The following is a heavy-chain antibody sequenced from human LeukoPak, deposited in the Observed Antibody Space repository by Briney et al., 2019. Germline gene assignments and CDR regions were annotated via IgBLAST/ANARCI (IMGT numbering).Heavy chain of an antibody. J-gene: IGHJ3*02. V-gene: IGHV1-18*01. CDR1: GYTFTSYG. CDR3: ARDKRGQSSGWYDAFDI. Sequence: ASVKVSCTASGYTFTSYGISWVRQAPGQGREWMGWIGAYNGNTNYAQKLQGRVTMTTDTSTSTAYMELRSLRSDDTAVYYCARDKRGQSSGWYDAFDIWGQGTMVTVSS. D-gene: IGHD6-19*01. CDR2: IGAYNGNT.